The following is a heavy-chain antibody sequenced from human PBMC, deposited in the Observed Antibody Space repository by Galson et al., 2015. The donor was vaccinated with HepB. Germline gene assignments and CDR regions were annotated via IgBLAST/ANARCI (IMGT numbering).Heavy chain of an antibody. D-gene: IGHD2-2*02. CDR1: GFTFDDYA. J-gene: IGHJ6*03. Sequence: SLRLSCAASGFTFDDYAMHWVRQAPGKGLEWVSGISWNSGSVDHAESVKGRFTIFRDNAKSSLYLQMNSLRTEDTALYYCAKANGGAILNTHYYYYYMDVWGKGTTVTVSS. CDR2: ISWNSGSV. V-gene: IGHV3-9*01. CDR3: AKANGGAILNTHYYYYYMDV.